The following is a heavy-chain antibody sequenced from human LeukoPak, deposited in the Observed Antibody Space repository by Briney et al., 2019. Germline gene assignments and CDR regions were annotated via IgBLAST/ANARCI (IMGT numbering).Heavy chain of an antibody. CDR2: IYYSGST. J-gene: IGHJ4*02. CDR1: GFTFSSYW. CDR3: ARDLHGLTYYDFWSGYRYARFDY. D-gene: IGHD3-3*01. V-gene: IGHV4-39*07. Sequence: GSLRLSCAASGFTFSSYWMNWVRQAPGKGLEWIGSIYYSGSTYYNPSLKSRVTISVDTSKNQFSLKLSSVTAADTAVYYCARDLHGLTYYDFWSGYRYARFDYWGQGTLVTVSS.